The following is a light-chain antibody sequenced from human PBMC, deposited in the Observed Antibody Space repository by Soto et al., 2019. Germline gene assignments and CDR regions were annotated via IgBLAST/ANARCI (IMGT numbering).Light chain of an antibody. J-gene: IGKJ5*01. CDR2: DAS. CDR1: QSVSSSY. CDR3: QQHGSSPIT. Sequence: IVLTQYPGTLSLSPGERATLSCRASQSVSSSYLAWYQQKPGQAPRLLIYDASTRATGIPDRFSGSGSGTDFTLTISRLEPEDFAVYYCQQHGSSPITFGQGTRLEIK. V-gene: IGKV3-20*01.